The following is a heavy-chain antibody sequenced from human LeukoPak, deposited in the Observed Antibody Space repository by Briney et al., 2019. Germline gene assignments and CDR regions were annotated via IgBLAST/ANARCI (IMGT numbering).Heavy chain of an antibody. CDR1: GGSFSNYF. CDR2: INHSGST. D-gene: IGHD6-13*01. V-gene: IGHV4-34*01. Sequence: SETLSLTCAVYGGSFSNYFWSWIRQPPGKGLEWIGEINHSGSTNYNPSLKSRVTISVDTSKNQFSLKLSSVTAADTAVYYCARGRIAAAGKYYYYYYGMDVWGQGTTVTVSS. CDR3: ARGRIAAAGKYYYYYYGMDV. J-gene: IGHJ6*02.